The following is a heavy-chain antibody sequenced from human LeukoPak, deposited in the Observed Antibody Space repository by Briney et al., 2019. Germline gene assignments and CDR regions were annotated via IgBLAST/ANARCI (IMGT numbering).Heavy chain of an antibody. CDR2: IKHSGST. J-gene: IGHJ4*02. CDR3: ARRGYNIDY. CDR1: GGSFSGYY. D-gene: IGHD5-24*01. V-gene: IGHV4-34*01. Sequence: SETLSLTCAVYGGSFSGYYWSWIRQPPGKGLEWIGEIKHSGSTNYNPSLKGRVTISVDTSKNQFSLKLSSVTAADTAVYYCARRGYNIDYWGQGTLVTVSS.